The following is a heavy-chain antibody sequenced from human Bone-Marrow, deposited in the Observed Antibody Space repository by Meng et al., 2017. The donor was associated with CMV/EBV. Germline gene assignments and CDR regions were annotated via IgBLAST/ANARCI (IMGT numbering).Heavy chain of an antibody. D-gene: IGHD3-3*01. CDR2: ISSSGSTI. J-gene: IGHJ6*02. CDR3: ARDYDFWSGYYERRGDGMDV. Sequence: GESLKISCAASGFTFSSYEMNWVRQAPGKGLEWVSYISSSGSTIYYADSVKGRFTISRDNAKNSLYLQMNSLGAEDTAVYYCARDYDFWSGYYERRGDGMDVWGQGTTVTVSS. CDR1: GFTFSSYE. V-gene: IGHV3-48*03.